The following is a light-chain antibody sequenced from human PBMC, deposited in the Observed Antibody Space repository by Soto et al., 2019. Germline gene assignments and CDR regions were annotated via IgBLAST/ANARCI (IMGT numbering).Light chain of an antibody. CDR2: AAS. V-gene: IGKV1-9*01. Sequence: DIQLTQSPSFLSASVGDRVTITFLASQGISSYLAWYQQKPGKAPKLMIYAASTLQSGVPSRFSGSGFGTDFTLTISSRQPEDSAIYYCQQADTFPITFGQGTRLEIK. J-gene: IGKJ5*01. CDR3: QQADTFPIT. CDR1: QGISSY.